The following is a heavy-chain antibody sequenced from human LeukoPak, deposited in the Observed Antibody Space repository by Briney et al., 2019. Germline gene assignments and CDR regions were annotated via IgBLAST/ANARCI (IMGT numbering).Heavy chain of an antibody. Sequence: GGSLRLSCTASGFTFSSYAMNWVRQAPGKGLKWVSGFRGSGVATFYADSVKGRFTISRDNSKNTLYLQMNSLRAEDTAVYYCAKSGSGWYPNWFDPWGQGTLVTVSS. CDR3: AKSGSGWYPNWFDP. J-gene: IGHJ5*02. D-gene: IGHD6-19*01. V-gene: IGHV3-23*01. CDR1: GFTFSSYA. CDR2: FRGSGVAT.